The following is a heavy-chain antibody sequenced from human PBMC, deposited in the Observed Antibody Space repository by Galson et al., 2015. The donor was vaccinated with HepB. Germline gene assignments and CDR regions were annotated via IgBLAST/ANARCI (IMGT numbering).Heavy chain of an antibody. V-gene: IGHV1-69*13. CDR1: GGTFSSYA. CDR2: IIPIFGTA. Sequence: SVKVSCKASGGTFSSYAISWVRQAPGQGLEWMGGIIPIFGTANYAQKFQGRVTITADESTSTAYMELSSLRSEDTAVYYCVPYCSSTSCHSIGVYFDYWGQGTLVTVSS. D-gene: IGHD2-2*02. J-gene: IGHJ4*02. CDR3: VPYCSSTSCHSIGVYFDY.